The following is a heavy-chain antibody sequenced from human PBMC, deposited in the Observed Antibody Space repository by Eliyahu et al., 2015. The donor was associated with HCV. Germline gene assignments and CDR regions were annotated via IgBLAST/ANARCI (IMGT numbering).Heavy chain of an antibody. D-gene: IGHD3-22*01. CDR1: GGSISISSNY. J-gene: IGHJ3*01. V-gene: IGHV4-39*01. CDR2: IHYRGYT. Sequence: QVQLQESGPGLVKPSETLSLTCSVSGGSISISSNYWGWIRQPPGKGLEWLGSIHYRGYTYHNPSLKSRVTMSTDRSKNQFSLKLSSVSAADTAMYFCARHEPTMIVVVGGAFDFWGQGTFVAVSS. CDR3: ARHEPTMIVVVGGAFDF.